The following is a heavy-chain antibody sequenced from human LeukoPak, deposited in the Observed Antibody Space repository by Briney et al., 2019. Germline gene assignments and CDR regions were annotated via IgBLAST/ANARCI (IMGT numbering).Heavy chain of an antibody. V-gene: IGHV3-33*01. CDR1: GFTFSSYG. D-gene: IGHD3-10*01. J-gene: IGHJ6*02. Sequence: PGGSLRLSCAASGFTFSSYGMHWVRQAPGEGVEWVAVIWYDGSNKYYADSVKGRFTISRDNSKNTLYLQMNSLRAEDTAVYYCARVLSQYYYYYGMDVWGQGTTVTVSS. CDR2: IWYDGSNK. CDR3: ARVLSQYYYYYGMDV.